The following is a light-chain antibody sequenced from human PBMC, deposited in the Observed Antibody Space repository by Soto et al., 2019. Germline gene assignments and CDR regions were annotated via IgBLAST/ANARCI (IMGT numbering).Light chain of an antibody. CDR1: QAIFNF. V-gene: IGKV1-27*01. Sequence: DIQMTQSPSSLSASVGDTISLTCRASQAIFNFVAWYQQKAGGVPKLLIYAASTLQSGVPSRFSGSGSGTDFTLTISSLQPEDVATYYCQRYNSAPRTFGQGTKVEIK. CDR3: QRYNSAPRT. J-gene: IGKJ1*01. CDR2: AAS.